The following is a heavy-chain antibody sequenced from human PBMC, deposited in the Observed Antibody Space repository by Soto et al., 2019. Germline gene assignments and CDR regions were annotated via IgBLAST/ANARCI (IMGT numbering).Heavy chain of an antibody. D-gene: IGHD2-15*01. Sequence: QVQLVESGGGVVQPGRSLRLSCAASGFTFSSYAMHWVRQAPGKGLEWVAVISYDGSNKYYADSVKGRFTISRDNSKNTLYLQMNSLRAEDTAVYYCARDNRRYCSGGSCYSQFDYWGQGTLVTFSS. CDR2: ISYDGSNK. V-gene: IGHV3-30-3*01. J-gene: IGHJ4*02. CDR3: ARDNRRYCSGGSCYSQFDY. CDR1: GFTFSSYA.